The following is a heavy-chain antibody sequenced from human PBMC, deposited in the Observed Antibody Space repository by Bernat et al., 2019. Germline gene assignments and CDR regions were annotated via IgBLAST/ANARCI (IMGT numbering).Heavy chain of an antibody. J-gene: IGHJ4*02. CDR2: ISSSSSYI. CDR3: ARTYDFWSGYYTEPFDY. Sequence: EVQLVESGGGLVQPGGSLRLSCAASGFTFSSYSMNWVRQAPGKGLEWVSSISSSSSYIYYADSVKGRFTISRDNAKNSLYLQMNSLRAEDTAVYYCARTYDFWSGYYTEPFDYWGQGTLVTVSS. V-gene: IGHV3-21*01. CDR1: GFTFSSYS. D-gene: IGHD3-3*01.